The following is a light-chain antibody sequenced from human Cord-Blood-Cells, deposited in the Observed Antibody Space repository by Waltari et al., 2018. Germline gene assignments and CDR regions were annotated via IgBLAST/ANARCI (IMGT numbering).Light chain of an antibody. CDR3: QQYNNSIT. CDR1: QSVSSN. Sequence: EIVMTQSPATLSVSPGERATLSCRASQSVSSNLAWYQQTPGQAPRLLIYGASTRATGIPARFSGSGSGTEFTLTISSLQSEDFAVYYCQQYNNSITFGPGTKVDIK. J-gene: IGKJ3*01. CDR2: GAS. V-gene: IGKV3-15*01.